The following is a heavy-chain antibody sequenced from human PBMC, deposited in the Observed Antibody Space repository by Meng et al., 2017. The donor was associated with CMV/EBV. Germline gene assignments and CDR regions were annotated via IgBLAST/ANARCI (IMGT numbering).Heavy chain of an antibody. CDR2: ISNSSSYI. Sequence: GGSLRLSCAASGFTFSSYSMNWVRQAPGKGLEWVSSISNSSSYIYYADSVKGRFTISRDNAKNSLYLQMNSLRAEDTAVYYCARGKHDSNYDFWSGYFYGMDVWGQGTTVTVSS. V-gene: IGHV3-21*01. J-gene: IGHJ6*02. CDR1: GFTFSSYS. D-gene: IGHD3-3*01. CDR3: ARGKHDSNYDFWSGYFYGMDV.